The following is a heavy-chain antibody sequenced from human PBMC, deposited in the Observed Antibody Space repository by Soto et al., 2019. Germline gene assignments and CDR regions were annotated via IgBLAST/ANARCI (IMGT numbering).Heavy chain of an antibody. Sequence: SVKVSCKASGGTFSSYAISWVRKAPGQGLEWMGGIIPIFGTANYAQKFQGRVTITADESTSTAYMELSSLRSEETAVYYCERGGCSSTSCYARESYYYYGMDVWGQGTTVTVSS. V-gene: IGHV1-69*13. CDR3: ERGGCSSTSCYARESYYYYGMDV. D-gene: IGHD2-2*01. CDR1: GGTFSSYA. J-gene: IGHJ6*02. CDR2: IIPIFGTA.